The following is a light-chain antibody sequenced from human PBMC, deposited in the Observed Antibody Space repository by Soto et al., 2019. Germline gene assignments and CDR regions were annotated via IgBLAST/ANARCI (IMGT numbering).Light chain of an antibody. V-gene: IGKV1-39*01. J-gene: IGKJ5*01. CDR3: QQSYSTSIT. CDR2: DSS. Sequence: IQMTQSPYSLSASVGDSVTMTFRSSQSVXIYVDWYQQEPGKAPILLTDDSSSLQRGGPSRLSGSGSATDFTLPISSMEPEYFANYYCQQSYSTSITFGQGTRLEIK. CDR1: QSVXIY.